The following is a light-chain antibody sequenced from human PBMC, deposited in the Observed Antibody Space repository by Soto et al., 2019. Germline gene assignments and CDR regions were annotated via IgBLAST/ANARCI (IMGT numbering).Light chain of an antibody. Sequence: QSLLAQPASVSGSPGQSITISCSGSSIDVGDNNYVSWYQHHPGKAPKLIIYEVSNRPSGVSNRFSGSSSDNTASLNISGLLPDDEADYYCSSYTTSSTPSYVFGTGTKVTVL. CDR3: SSYTTSSTPSYV. J-gene: IGLJ1*01. V-gene: IGLV2-14*01. CDR2: EVS. CDR1: SIDVGDNNY.